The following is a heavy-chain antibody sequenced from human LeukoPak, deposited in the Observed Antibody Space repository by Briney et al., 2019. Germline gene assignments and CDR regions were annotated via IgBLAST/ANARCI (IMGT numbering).Heavy chain of an antibody. CDR3: AKDRGVSDDAFDI. J-gene: IGHJ3*02. V-gene: IGHV3-30*02. CDR1: GFTFSSYG. CDR2: IRYDGSNK. Sequence: GGSLRLSCAASGFTFSSYGMHWVRQAPGKGLEWVAFIRYDGSNKYYADSVKGRSTISRDNSKNTLYLQMNSLRAEDTAVYYCAKDRGVSDDAFDIWGQGTMVTVSS. D-gene: IGHD3-10*01.